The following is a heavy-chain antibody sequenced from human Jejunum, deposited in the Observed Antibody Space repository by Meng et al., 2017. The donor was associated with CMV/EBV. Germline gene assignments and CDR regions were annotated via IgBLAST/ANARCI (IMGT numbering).Heavy chain of an antibody. CDR2: ISYDGSNT. D-gene: IGHD3-16*01. V-gene: IGHV3-30*04. Sequence: FSSYAMHWVRQAPGKGLEWVAVISYDGSNTYYADSVKGRFTISRDNSKNTLYLQMNSLRAEDTAVYYCARDPKGGGGYYYYYGMDVWGQGTTVTVSS. CDR1: FSSYA. J-gene: IGHJ6*02. CDR3: ARDPKGGGGYYYYYGMDV.